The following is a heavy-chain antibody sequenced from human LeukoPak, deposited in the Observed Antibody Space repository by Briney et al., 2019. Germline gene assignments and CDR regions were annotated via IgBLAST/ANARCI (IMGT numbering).Heavy chain of an antibody. Sequence: GGSLRLSCAASGFSLSNYWMHWVRQAPGKGLMWVSQISPDGSQTFYADSVKGRFTISRDNAKNTLYLQMNSLRAEDTAVYYCARDTDTVTTILDYWGQGTLVTVSS. J-gene: IGHJ4*02. CDR3: ARDTDTVTTILDY. CDR2: ISPDGSQT. CDR1: GFSLSNYW. V-gene: IGHV3-74*01. D-gene: IGHD4-17*01.